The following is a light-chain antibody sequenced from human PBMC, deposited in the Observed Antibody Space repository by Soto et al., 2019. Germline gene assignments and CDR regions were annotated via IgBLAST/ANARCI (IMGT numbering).Light chain of an antibody. V-gene: IGLV2-14*03. CDR3: SSYTSSSPLYV. CDR1: SSDVGGYNY. J-gene: IGLJ1*01. CDR2: DVS. Sequence: QSVLTQPASVSGSPGQSITISCTGTSSDVGGYNYVSWYQQHPGKALKLMIYDVSNRPSGVSYRFSGSKSGNTASLTISGLQAEDEADYYCSSYTSSSPLYVFGTGTKVTVL.